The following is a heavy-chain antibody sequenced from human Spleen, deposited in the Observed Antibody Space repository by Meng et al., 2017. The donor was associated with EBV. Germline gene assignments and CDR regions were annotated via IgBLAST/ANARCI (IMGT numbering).Heavy chain of an antibody. Sequence: LQGAVPGSVTASAALSLTRTVSGGSVTSGSYYWSWIRQPPGKGLEWIGYIFYSGSTDYNPSLRSRVTISVEKSKNQFSLKLSSVTAADTAVYYCARNPGDSSGDYQYQYGMDVWGQGTTVTVSS. CDR2: IFYSGST. J-gene: IGHJ6*02. V-gene: IGHV4-61*01. CDR1: GGSVTSGSYY. D-gene: IGHD3-22*01. CDR3: ARNPGDSSGDYQYQYGMDV.